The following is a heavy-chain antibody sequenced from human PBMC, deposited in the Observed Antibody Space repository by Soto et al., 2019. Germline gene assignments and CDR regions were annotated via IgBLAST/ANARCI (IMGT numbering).Heavy chain of an antibody. Sequence: QITLKESGPTLVKPTQTLTLTCTFSVFSLSTSGVSVGWIRQPPGNAMEWLGLIYCDANKRYTPSLKSRLTITKYPTKNLVVLTMTNTHPPETATYYSTQFRYGNLDYWGQGALVTVSS. J-gene: IGHJ4*02. CDR3: TQFRYGNLDY. CDR2: IYCDANK. D-gene: IGHD1-1*01. V-gene: IGHV2-5*02. CDR1: VFSLSTSGVS.